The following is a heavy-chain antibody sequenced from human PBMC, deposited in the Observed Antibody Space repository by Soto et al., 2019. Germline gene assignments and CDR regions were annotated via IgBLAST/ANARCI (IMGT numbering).Heavy chain of an antibody. CDR1: GLPHSSFA. V-gene: IGHV3-23*05. D-gene: IGHD2-21*01. CDR3: AKEAVYNDGLWLMDH. CDR2: IYGSGRGI. Sequence: EVQLLESGGGLVQPGGSLRLSCTASGLPHSSFAMMWVRQAPGKGLECVSGIYGSGRGIEYADSVKGRFTISRDNSKNTVYLQMTDLRADDTAVYYCAKEAVYNDGLWLMDHWGQGTQVTVSS. J-gene: IGHJ4*02.